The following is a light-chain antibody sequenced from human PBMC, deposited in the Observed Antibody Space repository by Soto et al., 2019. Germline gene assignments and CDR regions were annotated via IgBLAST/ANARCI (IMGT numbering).Light chain of an antibody. CDR1: QSLSSN. J-gene: IGKJ4*01. Sequence: EIVMTQSPATLSVSPGERATLSCRASQSLSSNLAWYQQRPGQAPRLLIYGASTRATGIPARFSGSGSGTEFTLTISSLLSEDFAVYYCQQYNNWPLTFGGGTKVEIK. CDR2: GAS. V-gene: IGKV3-15*01. CDR3: QQYNNWPLT.